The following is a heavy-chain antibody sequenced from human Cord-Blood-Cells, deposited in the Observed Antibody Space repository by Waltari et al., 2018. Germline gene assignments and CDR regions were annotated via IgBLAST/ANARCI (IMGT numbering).Heavy chain of an antibody. Sequence: QVQLVESGGGVVQPGRSLRLSCAASGFTFSSYAMHWVRQAPGKGLEWVAVISYDGNNKYYADSVKGRFTISRDNSKNTLYLQMNSLRAEDTAVYYCARDPESYGYFDYWGQGTLVTVSS. J-gene: IGHJ4*02. D-gene: IGHD5-18*01. V-gene: IGHV3-30-3*01. CDR3: ARDPESYGYFDY. CDR2: ISYDGNNK. CDR1: GFTFSSYA.